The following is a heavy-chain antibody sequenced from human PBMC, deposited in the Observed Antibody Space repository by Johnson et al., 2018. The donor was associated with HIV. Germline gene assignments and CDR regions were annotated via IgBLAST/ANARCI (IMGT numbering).Heavy chain of an antibody. V-gene: IGHV3-25*05. Sequence: QLVESGGGLAKPAWSPRLSCAASQFTFSSYYMNCVRQAPGNGLELVGQVNPNGGSKYLTDSGKDRFKISRDNAKNTLHLQMNSLKTEDTAFYYCATDLAAVGSVAFDIWGQGTMVIVSS. CDR1: QFTFSSYY. CDR3: ATDLAAVGSVAFDI. D-gene: IGHD6-13*01. CDR2: VNPNGGSK. J-gene: IGHJ3*02.